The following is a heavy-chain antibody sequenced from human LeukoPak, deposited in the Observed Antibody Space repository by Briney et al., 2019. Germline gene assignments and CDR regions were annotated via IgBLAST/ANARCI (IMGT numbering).Heavy chain of an antibody. J-gene: IGHJ4*02. Sequence: SETLSLTCAVYGGSFSGYYWSWIRQPSGKGLEWIGEINHSGSTNYNPSLKSRVTISVDTSKNQFSLKLSSVTAADTAVYYCARGANSSSWYQDYFDYWGQGTLVTVSS. CDR1: GGSFSGYY. D-gene: IGHD6-13*01. CDR2: INHSGST. V-gene: IGHV4-34*01. CDR3: ARGANSSSWYQDYFDY.